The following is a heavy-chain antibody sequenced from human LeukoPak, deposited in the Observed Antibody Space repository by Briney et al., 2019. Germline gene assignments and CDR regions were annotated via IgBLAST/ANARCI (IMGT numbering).Heavy chain of an antibody. CDR2: INHSGST. Sequence: PSETLSLTCAVYGGSFSGYYWSWIRQPPGKGLEWIGEINHSGSTNYNPSLKSRVTISVDTSKNQFSLKLSSVTAADTAAYYCARDGENPHYDYWGQGTLVTVSS. CDR3: ARDGENPHYDY. J-gene: IGHJ4*02. V-gene: IGHV4-34*01. CDR1: GGSFSGYY. D-gene: IGHD3-10*01.